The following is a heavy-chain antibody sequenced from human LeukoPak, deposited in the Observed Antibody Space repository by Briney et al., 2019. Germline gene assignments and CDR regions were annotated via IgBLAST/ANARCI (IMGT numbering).Heavy chain of an antibody. Sequence: DSVKVSCKASGYTFTGYYIHWVRQAPGQGLEWMGWINPNSGGTCYAQKFQGRVTMTSDTSISSAYMELSRLRSDDRAVYYCARDLYGGTSATFDYWGQGTLVTVSS. D-gene: IGHD4-23*01. J-gene: IGHJ4*02. V-gene: IGHV1-2*02. CDR3: ARDLYGGTSATFDY. CDR1: GYTFTGYY. CDR2: INPNSGGT.